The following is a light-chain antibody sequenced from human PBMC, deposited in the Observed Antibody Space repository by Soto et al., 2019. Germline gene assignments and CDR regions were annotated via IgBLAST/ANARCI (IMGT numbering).Light chain of an antibody. CDR1: QSLSNN. J-gene: IGKJ5*01. Sequence: EIVLTQSPGTLSLSPGERATLSCRASQSLSNNIYLAWYQQKPGQAPRLLIYGASTRATGVPARFSGSGSGTEFTLTISSLQSEDFEVYYCQQYNNWPITFGQGTRLEI. V-gene: IGKV3-15*01. CDR2: GAS. CDR3: QQYNNWPIT.